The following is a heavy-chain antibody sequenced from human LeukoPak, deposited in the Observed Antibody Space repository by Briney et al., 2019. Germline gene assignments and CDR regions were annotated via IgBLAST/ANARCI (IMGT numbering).Heavy chain of an antibody. J-gene: IGHJ4*02. CDR1: GGTFSSYA. Sequence: SVTVSCTASGGTFSSYAISWVRQAPGQGLEWMGGIIPIFGTANYAQKFQGRVTITADESTSTAYMELSSLRSEDTAVYYCARAEGDYYDSSGYYYAKLNYWGQGTLVTVSS. V-gene: IGHV1-69*13. CDR2: IIPIFGTA. CDR3: ARAEGDYYDSSGYYYAKLNY. D-gene: IGHD3-22*01.